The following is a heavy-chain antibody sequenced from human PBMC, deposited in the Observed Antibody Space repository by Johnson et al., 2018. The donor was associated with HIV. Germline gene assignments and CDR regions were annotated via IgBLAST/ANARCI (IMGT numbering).Heavy chain of an antibody. CDR2: ISWNSGSI. Sequence: VQLVESGGGLVQPGRSLRLSCAASGFTFDDYAMHWVRQAPGKGLEWVSGISWNSGSIGYADSVKGRFTISRDNAKNSLYLQMNSLRAEDTALYYCARGSSYYYDSSGSDAFDIWGQGTMVTVSS. V-gene: IGHV3-9*01. D-gene: IGHD3-22*01. J-gene: IGHJ3*02. CDR3: ARGSSYYYDSSGSDAFDI. CDR1: GFTFDDYA.